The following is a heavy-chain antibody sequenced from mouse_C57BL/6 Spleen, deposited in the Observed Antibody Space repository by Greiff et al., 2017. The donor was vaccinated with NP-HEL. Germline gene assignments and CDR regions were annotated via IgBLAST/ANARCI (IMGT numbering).Heavy chain of an antibody. CDR2: IYPGSGST. D-gene: IGHD2-4*01. V-gene: IGHV1-55*01. CDR1: GYTFTSYW. J-gene: IGHJ3*01. Sequence: QVQLQQPGAELVKPGASVKMSCKASGYTFTSYWITWVKQRPGQGLEWIGDIYPGSGSTNYNEKFKSKATLTVDTSSSTAYMQLSSLTSEDSAVYYCATPYDYDVVFAYWGQGTLVTVSA. CDR3: ATPYDYDVVFAY.